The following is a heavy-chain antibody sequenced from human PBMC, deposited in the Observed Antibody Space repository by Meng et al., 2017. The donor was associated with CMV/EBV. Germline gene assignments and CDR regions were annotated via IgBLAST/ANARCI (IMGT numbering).Heavy chain of an antibody. CDR2: ISSSGSTI. Sequence: GESLKISCAASGFTFSSYEMNWVRQAPGKGLEWVSYISSSGSTIYDADSVKGRFTISRDNAKNSLYLQMNSLRAEDTAVYYCARDKYNSGHTPFDYWGQGTLVTVSS. CDR1: GFTFSSYE. J-gene: IGHJ4*02. CDR3: ARDKYNSGHTPFDY. V-gene: IGHV3-48*03. D-gene: IGHD1-1*01.